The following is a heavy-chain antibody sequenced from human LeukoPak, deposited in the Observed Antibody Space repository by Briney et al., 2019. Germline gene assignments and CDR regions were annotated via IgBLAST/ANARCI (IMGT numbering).Heavy chain of an antibody. CDR1: GGSFSGYY. D-gene: IGHD6-13*01. Sequence: SETLSLTCAVYGGSFSGYYWSWLRQPPGKGVEWVGEINHSGSTNYNPSLKSRVTISVETSKNQFSLKLSSVTAADTAVYYCARYPRRWLGIAAASWVAGSAFDIWGQGTMVTVSS. J-gene: IGHJ3*02. CDR2: INHSGST. V-gene: IGHV4-34*01. CDR3: ARYPRRWLGIAAASWVAGSAFDI.